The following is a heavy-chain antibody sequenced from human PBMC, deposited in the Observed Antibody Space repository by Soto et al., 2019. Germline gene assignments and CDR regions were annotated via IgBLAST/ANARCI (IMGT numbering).Heavy chain of an antibody. CDR1: GFTFRNYE. Sequence: EVQLVESGGGFVQPGGSLRLSCAASGFTFRNYEMNWVRKAPGKGLEWVSYISSSGITTYYADFAAGRFTISRDNAKELLYLHLNSLRVEDTAVYYCAIYGTRADWWGLGTQVTVSS. V-gene: IGHV3-48*03. D-gene: IGHD1-1*01. CDR3: AIYGTRADW. J-gene: IGHJ4*02. CDR2: ISSSGITT.